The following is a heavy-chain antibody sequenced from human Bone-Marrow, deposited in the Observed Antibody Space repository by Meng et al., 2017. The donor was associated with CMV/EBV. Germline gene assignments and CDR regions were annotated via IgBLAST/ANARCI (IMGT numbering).Heavy chain of an antibody. J-gene: IGHJ4*02. CDR3: ARESPHYKYCSSTSCYRQIDY. Sequence: SETLSLTCTVSGGSISSSSYYWGWIRQPPGKGLEWIGSIYYSGSTYYNPSLKSRVTISVDTSKNQFSLKLSSVTAADTAVYYCARESPHYKYCSSTSCYRQIDYWGQGTLATVSS. D-gene: IGHD2-2*02. V-gene: IGHV4-39*07. CDR1: GGSISSSSYY. CDR2: IYYSGST.